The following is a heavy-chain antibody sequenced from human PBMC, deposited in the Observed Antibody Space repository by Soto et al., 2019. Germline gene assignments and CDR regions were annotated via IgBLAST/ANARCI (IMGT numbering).Heavy chain of an antibody. Sequence: QITLKESGPTLVKPTQTLTLTCTFSGFSLSTSGVGVAWIRQPPGKALEWLALIYWDDDERYSPSLKSRPTITKETSKTQVVLTMTNMEPVDPATYFCAHRLQGRFCHGGSWFHYSFDCWGQGARVTVSS. CDR1: GFSLSTSGVG. CDR3: AHRLQGRFCHGGSWFHYSFDC. J-gene: IGHJ4*02. D-gene: IGHD2-15*01. CDR2: IYWDDDE. V-gene: IGHV2-5*02.